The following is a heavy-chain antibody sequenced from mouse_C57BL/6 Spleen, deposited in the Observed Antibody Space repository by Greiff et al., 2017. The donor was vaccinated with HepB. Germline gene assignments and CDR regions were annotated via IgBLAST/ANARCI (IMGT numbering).Heavy chain of an antibody. CDR1: GFNIKDYY. CDR3: TYYSNPLLYFDV. V-gene: IGHV14-1*01. J-gene: IGHJ1*03. Sequence: VQLKQSGAELVRPGASVKLSCTASGFNIKDYYMHWVKQRPEQGLEWIGRIDPEDGDTEYAPKFQGKATMTADTSSNTAYLQLSSLTSEDTAVYYCTYYSNPLLYFDVWGTGTTVTVSS. CDR2: IDPEDGDT. D-gene: IGHD2-5*01.